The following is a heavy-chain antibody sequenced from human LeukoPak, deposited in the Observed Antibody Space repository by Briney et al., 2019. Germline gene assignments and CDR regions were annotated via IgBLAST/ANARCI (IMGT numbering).Heavy chain of an antibody. CDR3: ARVLWDGYYYGSGEKTIFDY. CDR2: IYYSGST. D-gene: IGHD3-10*01. V-gene: IGHV4-39*07. CDR1: GGSISSSGFY. Sequence: SETLSLTCTVSGGSISSSGFYWGWIRQPPGKGLEWIGTIYYSGSTYYNPSLKSRVTISVDTSKNQFSLKLSSVTAADTAVYCCARVLWDGYYYGSGEKTIFDYWGQGTLVIVSS. J-gene: IGHJ4*02.